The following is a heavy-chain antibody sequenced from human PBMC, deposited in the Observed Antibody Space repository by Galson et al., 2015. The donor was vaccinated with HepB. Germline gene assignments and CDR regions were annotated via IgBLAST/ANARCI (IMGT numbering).Heavy chain of an antibody. D-gene: IGHD3-3*01. CDR2: IKQDGSEE. V-gene: IGHV3-7*03. J-gene: IGHJ4*02. CDR1: GFAFSSYW. Sequence: SLRLSCAASGFAFSSYWMSWVRQAPGKGLEWVANIKQDGSEEYYVDSVKGRFTVSRDNAKNSLHLQVNSLRAEDTAVYYCARDSHGGDCWSSSCDFGSSWSGGYFDSWGQGILVTVSS. CDR3: ARDSHGGDCWSSSCDFGSSWSGGYFDS.